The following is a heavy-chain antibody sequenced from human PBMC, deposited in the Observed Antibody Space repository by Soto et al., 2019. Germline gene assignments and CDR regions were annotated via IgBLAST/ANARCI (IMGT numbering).Heavy chain of an antibody. D-gene: IGHD3-3*01. J-gene: IGHJ3*02. CDR2: INPNSGGT. CDR3: ARAHYYDFWSGYHPGPLDI. Sequence: RASVKVSCKASGYTFTGYYMHWVRQAPGQGLEWMGWINPNSGGTNYAQKFQGRVTMTRDTSISTAYMELSRLRSDDTAVYYCARAHYYDFWSGYHPGPLDIWGQGTMVTVSS. V-gene: IGHV1-2*02. CDR1: GYTFTGYY.